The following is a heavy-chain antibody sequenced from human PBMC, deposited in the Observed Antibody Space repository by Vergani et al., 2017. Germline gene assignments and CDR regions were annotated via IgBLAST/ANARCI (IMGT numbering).Heavy chain of an antibody. D-gene: IGHD6-13*01. V-gene: IGHV3-9*01. J-gene: IGHJ2*01. CDR1: GFTFRSYW. CDR2: INWNSDSI. CDR3: VKDIAASGNYWYFDL. Sequence: EVQLVESGGGLVQPGGSLRLSCAASGFTFRSYWMSWVRQAPGKGLEWVSGINWNSDSIAYADSVKGRFTISRDNAKNSLYLQMNSLRAEDTALYYCVKDIAASGNYWYFDLWGRGTLVTVSS.